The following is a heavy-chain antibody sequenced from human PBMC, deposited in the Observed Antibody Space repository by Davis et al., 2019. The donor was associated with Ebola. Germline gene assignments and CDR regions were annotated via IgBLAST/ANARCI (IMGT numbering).Heavy chain of an antibody. CDR3: AREDSSSLMGDY. CDR2: IKQDGSEK. D-gene: IGHD6-13*01. CDR1: GFTFSSYW. Sequence: GESLKVSCAASGFTFSSYWMSLVRQAPGKGLEWVANIKQDGSEKYYVDSEKGRFTISSDNAKNSLCLQMNSLRAEDTDVYYCAREDSSSLMGDYWGQGTLVTVSS. J-gene: IGHJ4*02. V-gene: IGHV3-7*01.